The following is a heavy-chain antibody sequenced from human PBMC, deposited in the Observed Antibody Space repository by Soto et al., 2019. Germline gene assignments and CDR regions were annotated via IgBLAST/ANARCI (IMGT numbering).Heavy chain of an antibody. CDR2: VNPAGSAS. Sequence: EVQLVESGGGLVQPGGSLRLSCVGSGFTFSSYWMHWVRQVPGKGPVWVSRVNPAGSASSYADSVKGRFTVSRDNAKNTLYLEMNSLSAEETAVYYCETGGYSYGWGYWGQGTLVTVSS. CDR1: GFTFSSYW. V-gene: IGHV3-74*01. CDR3: ETGGYSYGWGY. D-gene: IGHD5-18*01. J-gene: IGHJ4*02.